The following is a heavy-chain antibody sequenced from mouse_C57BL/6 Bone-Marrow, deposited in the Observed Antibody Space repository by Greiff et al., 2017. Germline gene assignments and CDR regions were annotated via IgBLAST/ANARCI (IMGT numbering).Heavy chain of an antibody. D-gene: IGHD1-1*02. CDR3: ARDGCYANFDY. V-gene: IGHV5-4*01. CDR1: GFTFSSYA. CDR2: ISDGGSYT. J-gene: IGHJ2*01. Sequence: EVQLVESGAGLVKPGASLKLSCAASGFTFSSYAMSWVRQTPGKRLEWVATISDGGSYTYYPDNVKGRFTISRDNAKNNLYLQMSHLKSEDTAKYYCARDGCYANFDYWGQGTTLTVSS.